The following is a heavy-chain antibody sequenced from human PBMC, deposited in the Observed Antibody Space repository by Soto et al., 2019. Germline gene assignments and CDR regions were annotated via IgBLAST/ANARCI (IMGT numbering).Heavy chain of an antibody. CDR2: IYPGDSDT. Sequence: VESLKLSCKCSGYSFTSYLIGWVRQMPGKGLEWMGIIYPGDSDTRYSPSFQGQVTISADKSISTAYLQWSSLKASDTAMYYCATSPNWNYRGMDVWGQGTTVNVSS. J-gene: IGHJ6*02. D-gene: IGHD1-7*01. V-gene: IGHV5-51*01. CDR1: GYSFTSYL. CDR3: ATSPNWNYRGMDV.